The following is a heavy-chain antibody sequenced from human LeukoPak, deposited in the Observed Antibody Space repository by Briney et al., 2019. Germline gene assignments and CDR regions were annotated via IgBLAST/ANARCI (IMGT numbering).Heavy chain of an antibody. J-gene: IGHJ4*02. D-gene: IGHD6-13*01. CDR1: GFTFSSYG. Sequence: PGGSLRLSCAASGFTFSSYGMHWVRQAPGKGLEWVAVIWYDGSNKYYADSVKGRFTISRDNSKNTLYLQMNSLRAEDTAVYYCAKAHSRSWYSDWGQGTLVTVSS. V-gene: IGHV3-33*06. CDR2: IWYDGSNK. CDR3: AKAHSRSWYSD.